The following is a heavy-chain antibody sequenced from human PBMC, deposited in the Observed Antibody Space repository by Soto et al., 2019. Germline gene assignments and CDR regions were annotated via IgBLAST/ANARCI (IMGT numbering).Heavy chain of an antibody. V-gene: IGHV1-3*05. CDR2: INAGNGNT. J-gene: IGHJ6*02. D-gene: IGHD4-17*01. Sequence: QVQLVQSGAEEKKSGASVKVSCKASGYTFTNYAIHWVRQAPGQRPEWMGWINAGNGNTKYSQNFQGRVTITRDTSASTAYMDLSSLSSEDTAMYYCAKAATVTSGYYYGMDVWGQGTTVTVSS. CDR1: GYTFTNYA. CDR3: AKAATVTSGYYYGMDV.